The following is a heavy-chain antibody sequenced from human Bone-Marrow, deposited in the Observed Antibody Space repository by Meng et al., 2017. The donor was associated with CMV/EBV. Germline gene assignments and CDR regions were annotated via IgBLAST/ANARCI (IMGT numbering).Heavy chain of an antibody. D-gene: IGHD2-21*01. J-gene: IGHJ3*01. CDR1: GYTFTSYD. CDR3: ARSAGAYCGGDCSALF. CDR2: MNPNSGNT. V-gene: IGHV1-8*01. Sequence: ASVKVSCKASGYTFTSYDINWVRQATGQGLEWMGWMNPNSGNTGYAQKFQGRVTMTRNTSISTAYMELSSLRSEDTAVYYCARSAGAYCGGDCSALFWGQGTMVTVSS.